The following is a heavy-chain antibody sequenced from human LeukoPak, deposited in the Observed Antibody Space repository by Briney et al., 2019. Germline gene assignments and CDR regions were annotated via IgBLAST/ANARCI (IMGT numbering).Heavy chain of an antibody. CDR2: IKSKTDGGTT. CDR3: TAASDY. V-gene: IGHV3-15*01. Sequence: GGSLRLSCAASGFTFSNAWMSWVRQAPGKGLEWVDRIKSKTDGGTTDYAAPVKGRFTISRDDSKNTLYLQMNSLKTEDTAVYYCTAASDYWGQGTLVTVSS. D-gene: IGHD2-15*01. J-gene: IGHJ4*02. CDR1: GFTFSNAW.